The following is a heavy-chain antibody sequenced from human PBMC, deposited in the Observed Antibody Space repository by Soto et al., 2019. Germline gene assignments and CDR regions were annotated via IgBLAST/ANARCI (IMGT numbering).Heavy chain of an antibody. CDR3: AHRSGDTQTFDF. D-gene: IGHD4-17*01. V-gene: IGHV2-5*05. J-gene: IGHJ3*01. CDR1: GFSLRSTEVG. CDR2: IYWDDDK. Sequence: QITLKESGPTLVKPTQTLTLTCTFSGFSLRSTEVGVGWIRQSPGKALESLALIYWDDDKRYGPSLKSRLTITKDTSKDQVILTMTNMDDVDTGTYYCAHRSGDTQTFDFWGQGTTVTVSS.